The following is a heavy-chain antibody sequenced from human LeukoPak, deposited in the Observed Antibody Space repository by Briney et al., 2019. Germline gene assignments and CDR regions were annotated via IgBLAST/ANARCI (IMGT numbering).Heavy chain of an antibody. V-gene: IGHV1-46*01. CDR1: GYTFISYY. D-gene: IGHD6-19*01. CDR2: INPSGGST. J-gene: IGHJ4*02. Sequence: ASVKVSCKASGYTFISYYMHWVRQAPGQGLGWMGIINPSGGSTSYAQKFQGRVTMTRDMSTSTVYMELSSLRSEDTAMYYCARQGIAVAGTYYFDYWGQGTLVTVSS. CDR3: ARQGIAVAGTYYFDY.